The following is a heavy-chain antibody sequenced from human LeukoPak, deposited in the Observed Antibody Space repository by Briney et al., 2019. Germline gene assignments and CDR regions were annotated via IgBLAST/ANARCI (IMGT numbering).Heavy chain of an antibody. D-gene: IGHD2/OR15-2a*01. J-gene: IGHJ4*02. Sequence: PGGSLRLSCAASGFTFSSYEMNWVRQAPGKGLERVSYISGRGSTIYNADSVKGRFTISRDNAKNSLYLQMNSLRAEDTAVYYCASLDRGYYYSFDYWGQGILVTVSS. CDR1: GFTFSSYE. CDR3: ASLDRGYYYSFDY. V-gene: IGHV3-48*03. CDR2: ISGRGSTI.